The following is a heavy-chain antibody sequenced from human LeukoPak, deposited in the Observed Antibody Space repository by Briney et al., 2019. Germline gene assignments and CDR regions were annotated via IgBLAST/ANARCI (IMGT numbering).Heavy chain of an antibody. J-gene: IGHJ4*02. CDR1: GFTFSSYA. CDR3: ARSSKSRDY. Sequence: PGGSLRLSCAASGFTFSSYAMHWVRQAPGKGLEWVAVISYDGSNKYYADSVKGRFTISRDNSKYTLYLQMNSLRAEDTAVYYCARSSKSRDYWGQGTLVTVSS. V-gene: IGHV3-30-3*01. CDR2: ISYDGSNK.